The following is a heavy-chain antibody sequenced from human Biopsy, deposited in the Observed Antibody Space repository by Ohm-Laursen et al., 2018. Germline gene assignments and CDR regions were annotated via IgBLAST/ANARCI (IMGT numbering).Heavy chain of an antibody. CDR1: GGSISSYY. J-gene: IGHJ3*02. CDR2: IYYSGIT. Sequence: TLSLTWTASGGSISSYYWSWIRQPPGKGLEWIGNIYYSGITNYNPSLKSRVSISVDTSKNQFSPKLSSVTAADTAVYYCARHGDFYYDSNIVIGALDIWGQGTMVTVSS. D-gene: IGHD3-22*01. V-gene: IGHV4-59*08. CDR3: ARHGDFYYDSNIVIGALDI.